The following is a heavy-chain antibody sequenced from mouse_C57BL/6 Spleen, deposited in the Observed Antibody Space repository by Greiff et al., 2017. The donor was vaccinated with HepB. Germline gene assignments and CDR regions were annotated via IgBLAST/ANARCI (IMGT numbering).Heavy chain of an antibody. V-gene: IGHV10-1*01. CDR2: IRSKSNNYAT. CDR3: VRHEGYYAMDD. Sequence: EVKLVESGGGLVQPKGSLKLSCAASGFSFNTYAMNWVRQAPGKGLEWVARIRSKSNNYATYYADSVKDRFTISRDDSESMLYLQMNNLKTEDTAMYYCVRHEGYYAMDDWGQGTSVTVSS. J-gene: IGHJ4*01. CDR1: GFSFNTYA.